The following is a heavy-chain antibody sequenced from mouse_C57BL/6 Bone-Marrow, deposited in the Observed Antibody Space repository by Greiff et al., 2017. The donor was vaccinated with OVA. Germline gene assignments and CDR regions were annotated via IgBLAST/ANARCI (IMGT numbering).Heavy chain of an antibody. CDR1: GYAFTNYL. Sequence: QVQLQQSGAELVRPGTSVKVSCKASGYAFTNYLIEWVKQRPGQGLEWIGVINPGSGGTNYNEKFKGKATLTADKSSSTAYMQLSSLTSEDSAVYFCARGDLKFAYWGQGTLVTVS. D-gene: IGHD3-3*01. CDR3: ARGDLKFAY. CDR2: INPGSGGT. V-gene: IGHV1-54*01. J-gene: IGHJ3*01.